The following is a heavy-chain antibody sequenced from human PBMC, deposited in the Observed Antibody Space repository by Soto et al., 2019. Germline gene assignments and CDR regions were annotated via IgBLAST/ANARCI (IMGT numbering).Heavy chain of an antibody. J-gene: IGHJ6*02. CDR1: VVTFSTYD. D-gene: IGHD3-3*02. Sequence: SLRLSCPAYVVTFSTYDMNWARQAPGKGLEWVSYISSSGTNIYYADAVKGRFTISRDNAKDSLYPQMNSLRAEDTAVYYCARRALTTTYYGLDVTAQGTTLSV. CDR3: ARRALTTTYYGLDV. V-gene: IGHV3-48*03. CDR2: ISSSGTNI.